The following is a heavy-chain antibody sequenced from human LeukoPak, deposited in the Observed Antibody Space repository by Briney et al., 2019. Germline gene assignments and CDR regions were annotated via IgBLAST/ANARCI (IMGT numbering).Heavy chain of an antibody. J-gene: IGHJ4*02. CDR2: ISYDGSNK. Sequence: PGGSLRLSCAASGFTFSSYAMHWVRQAPGKGLEWVAVISYDGSNKYYADSVKGRFTISRDNSKNTLYLQMNSLRAEDTAVYYCARARGRYYFDYWGQGTLVTVSS. CDR3: ARARGRYYFDY. D-gene: IGHD3-16*01. CDR1: GFTFSSYA. V-gene: IGHV3-30*04.